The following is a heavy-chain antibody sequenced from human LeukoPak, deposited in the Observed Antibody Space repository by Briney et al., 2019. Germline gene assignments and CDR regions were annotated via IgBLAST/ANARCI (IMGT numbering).Heavy chain of an antibody. CDR1: GFTFSSYG. D-gene: IGHD5-24*01. Sequence: PGGSLRLSCAASGFTFSSYGMHWVRQAPGKGLEWVAFIRYDGSNKYYADSVKGRFTISRDNSQNTLYLQMNSLRAEDTAVYYCAKDPEKWLQLRLGFSDWGQGTLVTVSS. J-gene: IGHJ4*02. V-gene: IGHV3-30*02. CDR2: IRYDGSNK. CDR3: AKDPEKWLQLRLGFSD.